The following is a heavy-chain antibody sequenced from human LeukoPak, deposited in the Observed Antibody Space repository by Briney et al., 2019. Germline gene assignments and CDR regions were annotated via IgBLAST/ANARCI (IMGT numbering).Heavy chain of an antibody. CDR2: FDPEDGET. D-gene: IGHD2-21*01. CDR1: GHTPTELS. V-gene: IGHV1-24*01. Sequence: ASVKVSCKVSGHTPTELSMHWVRQAPGKGLEWMGGFDPEDGETIYAQKFQGRVTMTEDTSTDTAYMELSSLRSEDTAVYYCATRHIVVVPKGASWYFDLWGRGTLVTVSS. J-gene: IGHJ2*01. CDR3: ATRHIVVVPKGASWYFDL.